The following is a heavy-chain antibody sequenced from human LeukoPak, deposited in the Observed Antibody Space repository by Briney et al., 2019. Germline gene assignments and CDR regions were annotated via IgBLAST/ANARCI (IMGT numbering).Heavy chain of an antibody. CDR2: IRYDGNNK. V-gene: IGHV3-30*02. Sequence: QPGGSLRLSCAVSGFTFSSYDMHWVRQAPGKGLQWVAFIRYDGNNKYYADSVKGRFIISRVNSKNTLFLQMNSLTTEDTAVYYCAREGKLGDAGQWAYFDSWGQGTVVTVSS. CDR3: AREGKLGDAGQWAYFDS. CDR1: GFTFSSYD. J-gene: IGHJ4*02. D-gene: IGHD7-27*01.